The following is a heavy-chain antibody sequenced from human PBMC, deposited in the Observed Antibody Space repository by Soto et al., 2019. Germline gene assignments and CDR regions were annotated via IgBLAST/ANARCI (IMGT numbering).Heavy chain of an antibody. Sequence: SETLSLTCTVSGVSIRSYYWSWIRQPPGKGLEWIGYLYNSGTTNYNPSLKSRVTISVDTSKNQISLNLKSVTAADTAVYYCARDYMDVWGQGTTVTVSS. V-gene: IGHV4-59*01. J-gene: IGHJ6*02. CDR2: LYNSGTT. CDR3: ARDYMDV. CDR1: GVSIRSYY.